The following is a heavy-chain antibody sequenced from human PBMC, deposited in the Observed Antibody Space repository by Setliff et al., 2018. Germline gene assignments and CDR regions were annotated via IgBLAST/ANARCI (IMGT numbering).Heavy chain of an antibody. Sequence: SETLSLTCTVSRGSIYSYFWSWIRQPPGKGLEWLGYIYHNGNTNYNPSLTSQVTMSVDTSKSQFSLKLRSVTAADTAVYYCARGSDYYDTSGYLYYFDYWGQGTLVTVSS. D-gene: IGHD3-22*01. CDR1: RGSIYSYF. V-gene: IGHV4-59*01. CDR2: IYHNGNT. J-gene: IGHJ4*02. CDR3: ARGSDYYDTSGYLYYFDY.